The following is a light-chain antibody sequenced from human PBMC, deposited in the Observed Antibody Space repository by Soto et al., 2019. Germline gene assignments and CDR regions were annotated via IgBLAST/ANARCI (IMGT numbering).Light chain of an antibody. CDR3: QQYGSSTLFT. J-gene: IGKJ3*01. V-gene: IGKV3-20*01. CDR2: GAS. Sequence: EIVLTQSPGTLSLSPGERATLSCRASQSVSSSYLAWYQQKPGQAPRLLIYGASSRATGIPDRFSGSGSGTDFTLTISRLEPEDFSVCYCQQYGSSTLFTFGHGTKVDIK. CDR1: QSVSSSY.